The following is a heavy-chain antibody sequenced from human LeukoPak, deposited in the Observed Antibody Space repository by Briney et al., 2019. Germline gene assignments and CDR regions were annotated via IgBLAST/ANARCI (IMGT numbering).Heavy chain of an antibody. CDR2: IYYSGST. CDR3: ARDQGGKFDY. CDR1: GGSISSDDYC. J-gene: IGHJ4*02. D-gene: IGHD1-26*01. Sequence: SETLSLTCSVSGGSISSDDYCWNWIRQHPGKGLEWIGYIYYSGSTNYNPSLKSRVTISEDTSKNQFSLKLSSVTAADTAVYYCARDQGGKFDYWGQGTLVTVSS. V-gene: IGHV4-61*08.